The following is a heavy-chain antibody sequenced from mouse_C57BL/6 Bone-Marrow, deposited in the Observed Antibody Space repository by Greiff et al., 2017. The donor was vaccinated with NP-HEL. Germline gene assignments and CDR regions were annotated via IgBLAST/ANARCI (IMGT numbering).Heavy chain of an antibody. D-gene: IGHD2-4*01. V-gene: IGHV5-6*01. J-gene: IGHJ3*01. CDR2: ISSGGSYN. CDR3: ASPYDYDVAWFAY. CDR1: GFTFSSYG. Sequence: EVQVVESGGDLVKPGGSLKLSCAASGFTFSSYGMSWVRQTPDKRLEWVATISSGGSYNYYPDSVKGRFTITRDNAKNTLYLQMSSLKSEDTAMYYCASPYDYDVAWFAYWGQGTLVTVSA.